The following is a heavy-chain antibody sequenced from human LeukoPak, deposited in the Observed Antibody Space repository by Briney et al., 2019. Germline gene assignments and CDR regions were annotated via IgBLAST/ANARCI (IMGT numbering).Heavy chain of an antibody. D-gene: IGHD2-21*01. CDR2: IWPSGST. J-gene: IGHJ4*02. CDR1: GGSISSSSYY. Sequence: PSETLSLTCTVSGGSISSSSYYWGWIRQPPGKGLEWIGYIWPSGSTNYNPSLSGRVAISLDKSRNHFTLMVTAVTAADAAFYYCARKGPEHLPTYFDHWGRGILVTVSS. V-gene: IGHV4-39*02. CDR3: ARKGPEHLPTYFDH.